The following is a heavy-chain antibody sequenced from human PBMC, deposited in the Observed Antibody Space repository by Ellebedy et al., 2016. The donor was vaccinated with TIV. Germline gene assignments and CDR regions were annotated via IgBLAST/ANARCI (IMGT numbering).Heavy chain of an antibody. D-gene: IGHD5-18*01. Sequence: SETLSLTCTVSGGSISSYYWSWIRQPPGKGLEWIGYIYYSGSTNYNPSLKSRVTISVDTSKNQFSLKLSSVTAADTAVYYCARGSVNTAMASDYWGQGTLVTDSS. CDR3: ARGSVNTAMASDY. CDR2: IYYSGST. CDR1: GGSISSYY. V-gene: IGHV4-59*12. J-gene: IGHJ4*02.